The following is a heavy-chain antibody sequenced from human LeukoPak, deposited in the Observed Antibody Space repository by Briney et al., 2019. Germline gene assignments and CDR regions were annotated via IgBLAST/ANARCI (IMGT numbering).Heavy chain of an antibody. V-gene: IGHV4-61*10. CDR3: ARVYYSNSYDYWYFDL. CDR1: GASISSGLYY. J-gene: IGHJ2*01. Sequence: SETLSLTCTVSGASISSGLYYWNWFRQPAGKGLEWIGRIYNSGSTNYNPSLKSRVTISVDTSKDQFSLKLTSVTAADTAVYYCARVYYSNSYDYWYFDLWGRGTLVTVSS. CDR2: IYNSGST. D-gene: IGHD6-13*01.